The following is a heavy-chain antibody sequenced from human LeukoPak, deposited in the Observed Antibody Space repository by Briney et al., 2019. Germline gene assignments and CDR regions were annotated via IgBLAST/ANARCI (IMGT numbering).Heavy chain of an antibody. CDR2: IIPIFGTA. Sequence: SVKVSCTASGGTFSSYAISWVRQAPGQGLEWMGGIIPIFGTANYAQKFQGRVTITADESTSTAYMELSSLRSEDTAVYYCATPRGDIVVVPAAKAFDIWGQGTMVTVSS. J-gene: IGHJ3*02. CDR3: ATPRGDIVVVPAAKAFDI. D-gene: IGHD2-2*01. V-gene: IGHV1-69*13. CDR1: GGTFSSYA.